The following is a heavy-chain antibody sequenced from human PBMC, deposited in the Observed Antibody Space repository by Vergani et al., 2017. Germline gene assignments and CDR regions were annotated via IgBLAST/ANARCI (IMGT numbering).Heavy chain of an antibody. CDR2: IYWKDDQ. CDR1: GFSLNTRGVS. J-gene: IGHJ6*03. V-gene: IGHV2-5*04. CDR3: VYRKTECGTTGXFYPFYYYYYMDV. Sequence: QITLKESGPTLVQPTQTLTLTCTFSGFSLNTRGVSVAWIRQPPGKALGWLALIYWKDDQHYIPSLNNRVTITKDTSKNQVVLTMTNMEYVDTGTYYCVYRKTECGTTGXFYPFYYYYYMDVWGKGTTVTVSS. D-gene: IGHD1-7*01.